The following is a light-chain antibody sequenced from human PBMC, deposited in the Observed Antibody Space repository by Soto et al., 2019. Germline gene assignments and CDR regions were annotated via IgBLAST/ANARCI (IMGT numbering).Light chain of an antibody. Sequence: DIQMTQSPSSLSASFGDRVTITCRASQGIGVYLAWFQQKPGNAPKLLISAASTLQSGVPSRFSGSGSGTDFTLTISSLQPEDVATYYCQKYNSAPLTFGGGTKVEIK. CDR1: QGIGVY. J-gene: IGKJ4*01. CDR2: AAS. V-gene: IGKV1-27*01. CDR3: QKYNSAPLT.